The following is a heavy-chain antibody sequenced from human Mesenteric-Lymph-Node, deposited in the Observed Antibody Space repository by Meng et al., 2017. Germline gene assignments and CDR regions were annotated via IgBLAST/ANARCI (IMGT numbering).Heavy chain of an antibody. CDR3: AAAMGSF. V-gene: IGHV3-74*02. J-gene: IGHJ4*02. CDR2: INSDGSIT. D-gene: IGHD5-18*01. Sequence: EVQLVESGGGVVQPGRSLRLSCAASGFTFSSYAMHWVRQGPGKGLVWVSRINSDGSITTYADSVKGRFTISRDNAKNTLYLQMNSLRAEDTAVYYCAAAMGSFWGQGTLVTVSS. CDR1: GFTFSSYA.